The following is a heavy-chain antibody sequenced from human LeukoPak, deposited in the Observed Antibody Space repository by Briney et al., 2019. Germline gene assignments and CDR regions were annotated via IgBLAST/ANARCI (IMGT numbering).Heavy chain of an antibody. CDR2: IYFSGST. V-gene: IGHV4-39*07. Sequence: SETLSLTCTVSGASISSSTYYWGWIRQPPGKGLEWIGSIYFSGSTYYNPSLKSRVTISVDTSKNQFSLKLSSVTAADTAVYYCARGRGEGRGISMVRGVRAPSYNWSDPWGHGTLVIVSS. D-gene: IGHD3-10*01. CDR3: ARGRGEGRGISMVRGVRAPSYNWSDP. J-gene: IGHJ5*02. CDR1: GASISSSTYY.